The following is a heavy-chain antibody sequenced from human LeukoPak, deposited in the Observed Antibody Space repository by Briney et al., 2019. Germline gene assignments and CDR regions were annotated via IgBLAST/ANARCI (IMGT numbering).Heavy chain of an antibody. CDR1: LFTPSSSA. CDR3: AKESAAAGYFDY. Sequence: PGGSPRLSPAPSLFTPSSSALRAGSDAPGKGLGWGSVVSKSGDFACYADSVKCRFTSSRDSSKNTLNLQMNSLRAEDTAVYYCAKESAAAGYFDYWGLGTLVTVSS. V-gene: IGHV3-23*01. CDR2: VSKSGDFA. D-gene: IGHD6-13*01. J-gene: IGHJ4*02.